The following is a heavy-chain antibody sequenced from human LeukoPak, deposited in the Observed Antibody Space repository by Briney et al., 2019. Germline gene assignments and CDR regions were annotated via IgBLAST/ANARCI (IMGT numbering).Heavy chain of an antibody. CDR1: GGSTSGSY. Sequence: SETLSLTCSVSGGSTSGSYWNWIREPPGKGLEWIGYVSYSGSTNYNPSLKSRVTISVDTSKNQFSLKLSSVTAADTAVYYCARHKDYYYSYMDVWGKGTTVTISS. V-gene: IGHV4-59*08. CDR3: ARHKDYYYSYMDV. CDR2: VSYSGST. J-gene: IGHJ6*03.